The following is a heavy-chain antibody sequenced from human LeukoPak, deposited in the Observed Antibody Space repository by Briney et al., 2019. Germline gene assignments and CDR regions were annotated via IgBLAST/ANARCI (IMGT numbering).Heavy chain of an antibody. D-gene: IGHD4-11*01. J-gene: IGHJ5*02. V-gene: IGHV4-59*01. Sequence: PSGTLSLTCTASGGSFSNYSLNWIRQAPGKGLEWIGYIYYSGSTNYNPSLKSRVTISIDKSKNQFSLKLRSVTPADTAVYYCASEHSNQNGFDPWGQGTLVTVSS. CDR2: IYYSGST. CDR3: ASEHSNQNGFDP. CDR1: GGSFSNYS.